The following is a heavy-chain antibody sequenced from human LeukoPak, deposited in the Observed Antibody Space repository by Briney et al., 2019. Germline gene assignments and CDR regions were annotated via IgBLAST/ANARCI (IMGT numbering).Heavy chain of an antibody. CDR2: IYYSGST. Sequence: SETLSLTCTVSGGSISSYYWSWIRQPPGKGLEWMGYIYYSGSTNYNPSLKSRVTISVDTSKNQFSLKLSSVTAADTAVYYCARTQGYCSGGSCYSGDLAYWGQGNLVTVSS. V-gene: IGHV4-59*01. CDR3: ARTQGYCSGGSCYSGDLAY. D-gene: IGHD2-15*01. J-gene: IGHJ4*02. CDR1: GGSISSYY.